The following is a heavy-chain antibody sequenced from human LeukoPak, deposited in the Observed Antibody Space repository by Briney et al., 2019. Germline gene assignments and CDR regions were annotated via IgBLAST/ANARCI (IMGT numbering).Heavy chain of an antibody. J-gene: IGHJ6*02. CDR1: GFTFSSYG. V-gene: IGHV3-30*03. D-gene: IGHD3-22*01. CDR2: ISYDGSNK. CDR3: ARVRTQYYYDSSGYYSAHYYYGVDV. Sequence: GGSLRLSCAASGFTFSSYGMHWVRQAPGKGLEWVAVISYDGSNKYYADSVKGRFTISRDNSKNTLYLQMNSLRAEDTAVYYCARVRTQYYYDSSGYYSAHYYYGVDVWGQGTTVTVSS.